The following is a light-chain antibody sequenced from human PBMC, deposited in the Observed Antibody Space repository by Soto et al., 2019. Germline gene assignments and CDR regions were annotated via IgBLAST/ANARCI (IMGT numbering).Light chain of an antibody. V-gene: IGKV3-11*02. Sequence: EIVLTQSPGTLSMSPGERAAVACRASQSVSSSFLAWYQQKPGQAPRLLIYGASYRATGIPARFSGSGSGRDFTLTRSILEPEDLAVCYWRQRSNWITFGQGTRLE. CDR3: RQRSNWIT. CDR2: GAS. J-gene: IGKJ5*01. CDR1: QSVSSSF.